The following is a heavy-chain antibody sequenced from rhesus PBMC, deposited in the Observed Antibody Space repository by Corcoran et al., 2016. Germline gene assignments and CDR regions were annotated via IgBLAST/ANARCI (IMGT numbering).Heavy chain of an antibody. CDR2: ISNGGVST. J-gene: IGHJ4*01. Sequence: EVQLVESGGGLVQPGGSLRLSCAASGFTFSSYGMSWVRQAPGKGLEWVSYISNGGVSTYYSDSVKGRFTISRDNSKNTLSLQMNSLRAEDTAVYYCAKARGNNHYHSNPIDYWGQGVLVSVSS. D-gene: IGHD3-28*01. CDR3: AKARGNNHYHSNPIDY. CDR1: GFTFSSYG. V-gene: IGHV3S5*01.